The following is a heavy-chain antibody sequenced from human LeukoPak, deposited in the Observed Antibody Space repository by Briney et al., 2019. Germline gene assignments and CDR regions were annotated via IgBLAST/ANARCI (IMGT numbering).Heavy chain of an antibody. CDR3: ARGASSSTLDY. J-gene: IGHJ4*02. V-gene: IGHV3-23*01. Sequence: GGSLRLSCGASGFTFSSYAMNWVRQAPGKGLEWVSVMSGSGGSTYYADSVKGRFTISRDNSKNTLYLQMNSLRAEDTAVYYCARGASSSTLDYWGQGTLVTVSS. CDR2: MSGSGGST. CDR1: GFTFSSYA.